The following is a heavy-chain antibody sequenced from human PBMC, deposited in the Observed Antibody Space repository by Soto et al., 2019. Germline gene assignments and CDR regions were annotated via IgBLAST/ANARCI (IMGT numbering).Heavy chain of an antibody. D-gene: IGHD6-19*01. CDR2: IKSKTDGGTT. J-gene: IGHJ6*02. Sequence: PGGSLRLSCVASGFTFSNAWMSWVRQAPGKGLEWVGRIKSKTDGGTTDYAAPVKGRFTISRDDSKNTLYLQMNSLKTEDTAVYCCTTASIAVAGTDYYYYYGMDVWGQGTTVTVSS. V-gene: IGHV3-15*01. CDR3: TTASIAVAGTDYYYYYGMDV. CDR1: GFTFSNAW.